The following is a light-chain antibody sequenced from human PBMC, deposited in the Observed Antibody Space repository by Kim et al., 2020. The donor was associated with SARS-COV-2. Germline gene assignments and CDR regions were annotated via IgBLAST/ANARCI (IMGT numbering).Light chain of an antibody. CDR1: ESHNGE. V-gene: IGKV3-15*01. CDR2: ATS. Sequence: SVTPGERATLTCRASESHNGELAWYHQKPGQPPRLLMYATSTRATGVPARFSGSGSGTEFTFTITSLQSEDSGLYHCQQYNDWPPITFGRGKRLEIK. CDR3: QQYNDWPPIT. J-gene: IGKJ5*01.